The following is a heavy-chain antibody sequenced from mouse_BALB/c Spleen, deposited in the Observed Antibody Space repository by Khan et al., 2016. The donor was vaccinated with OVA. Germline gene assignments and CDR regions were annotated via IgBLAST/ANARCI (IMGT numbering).Heavy chain of an antibody. V-gene: IGHV1-7*01. CDR2: INPTSGYT. J-gene: IGHJ2*01. CDR3: ARDRIDY. CDR1: GYTFTSYW. Sequence: QVRLQQSGAELAKPGASVKMSCKASGYTFTSYWMHWIKQRPGPGLEWIGYINPTSGYTDYNQKFKDTATLTADKSSSTAYMQLSSLTSDDSAVYYCARDRIDYWGQGTALTVSS.